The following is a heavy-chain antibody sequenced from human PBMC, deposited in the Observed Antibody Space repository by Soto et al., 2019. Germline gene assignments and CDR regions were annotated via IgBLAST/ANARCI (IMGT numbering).Heavy chain of an antibody. D-gene: IGHD3-3*01. J-gene: IGHJ4*02. CDR1: GGSISSSSYY. Sequence: PSETLSLTCTVSGGSISSSSYYWGWIRQPPGKGLEWIGSIYYSGSTYYNPSLKSRVTISVDTSKNQLSLKLSSVTAADTAVYYCAGQSKITIFGVVTSRYFDYWGQGTLVTVSS. CDR3: AGQSKITIFGVVTSRYFDY. V-gene: IGHV4-39*01. CDR2: IYYSGST.